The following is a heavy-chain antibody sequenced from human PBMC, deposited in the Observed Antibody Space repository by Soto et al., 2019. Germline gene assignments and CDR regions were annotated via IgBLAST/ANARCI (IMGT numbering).Heavy chain of an antibody. Sequence: ASETLSLTCTVSGDSISGYYWSWIRQPPGKGLEWIGFIYYSGSANYNSSLKSRVTISVDRSKSQLSLKVSSVTAADTAVYYCARAGNSYATGWFDPWGQGTLVTVYS. D-gene: IGHD5-18*01. CDR1: GDSISGYY. CDR3: ARAGNSYATGWFDP. V-gene: IGHV4-59*01. J-gene: IGHJ5*02. CDR2: IYYSGSA.